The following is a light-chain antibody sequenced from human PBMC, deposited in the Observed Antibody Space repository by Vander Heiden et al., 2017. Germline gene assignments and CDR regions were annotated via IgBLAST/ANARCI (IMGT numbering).Light chain of an antibody. CDR2: QIS. CDR3: QRYSSYWT. V-gene: IGKV1-5*03. J-gene: IGKJ1*01. Sequence: DIRMTQSPSTLSASVGDRVTLTCRASQTVSRWLAWYQQKPGKAAKLLIYQISTVESGVPSRISGSGSGTEFTLTISSLQPDDFATYCCQRYSSYWTFGQGTKVEI. CDR1: QTVSRW.